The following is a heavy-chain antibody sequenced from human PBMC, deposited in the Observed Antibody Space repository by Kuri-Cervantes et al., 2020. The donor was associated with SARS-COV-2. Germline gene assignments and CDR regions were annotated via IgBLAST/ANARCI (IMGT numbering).Heavy chain of an antibody. J-gene: IGHJ5*02. CDR3: ARELMPYGGNSIDP. D-gene: IGHD4-23*01. V-gene: IGHV1-2*02. CDR2: IKPNSGGT. Sequence: GGSLRLSCTASGYTLTGFYMHWVRQAPGQGLEWMGWIKPNSGGTNYAQKFQGRVTTIRDTSNSTDYMVLSRLRSDDTAVYYCARELMPYGGNSIDPWGQGTLVTVSS. CDR1: GYTLTGFY.